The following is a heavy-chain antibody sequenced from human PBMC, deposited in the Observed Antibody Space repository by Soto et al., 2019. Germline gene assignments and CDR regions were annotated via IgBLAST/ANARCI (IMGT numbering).Heavy chain of an antibody. Sequence: SETLSLTCTVSGGSISSGHYFWSWIRQPPGKGLEWIGYIYYNGNTDYNPSLKSRVTISVGTSKNQFSLKLSSVTAADTAVYYCARDYPIWSGYSYFGMDVWGQGTTVTVSS. CDR2: IYYNGNT. J-gene: IGHJ6*02. CDR1: GGSISSGHYF. D-gene: IGHD3-3*01. CDR3: ARDYPIWSGYSYFGMDV. V-gene: IGHV4-30-4*01.